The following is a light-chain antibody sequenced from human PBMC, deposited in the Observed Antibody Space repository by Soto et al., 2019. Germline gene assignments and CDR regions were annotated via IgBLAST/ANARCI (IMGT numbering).Light chain of an antibody. V-gene: IGLV4-69*01. CDR1: SGHSTYT. CDR2: LNSDGSH. J-gene: IGLJ2*01. CDR3: QTWGTGIRV. Sequence: QLVLTQSPSASASLGASVKLTCTLSSGHSTYTIAWHQQQPQKGPRYLMNLNSDGSHSKGDGIPDRFSGSSSGAERYLTISSLQSEDEAAYYCQTWGTGIRVFGGGTKLTVL.